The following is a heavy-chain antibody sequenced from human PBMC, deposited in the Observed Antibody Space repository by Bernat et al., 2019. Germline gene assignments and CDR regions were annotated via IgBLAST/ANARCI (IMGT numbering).Heavy chain of an antibody. D-gene: IGHD6-13*01. CDR1: YNFSSYA. Sequence: YNFSSYAMHWVRQAPGKGLEWVAVISYDGSNKYYADSVKGRFTISRDNSKNTLYLQMNSLRAEDTAVYYCARSEEKVDSNSWPVDYWG. V-gene: IGHV3-30-3*01. CDR3: ARSEEKVDSNSWPVDY. CDR2: ISYDGSNK. J-gene: IGHJ4*01.